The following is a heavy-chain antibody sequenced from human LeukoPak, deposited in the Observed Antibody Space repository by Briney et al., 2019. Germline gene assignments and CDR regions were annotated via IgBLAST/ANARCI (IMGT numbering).Heavy chain of an antibody. CDR1: GFTFSSYA. CDR3: AKRVVVVIKEYCFDY. J-gene: IGHJ4*02. V-gene: IGHV3-23*01. D-gene: IGHD3-22*01. Sequence: PGGSLRLSCAASGFTFSSYAMSWVRQAPGKGLEWVSAISGSGGSTYYADSVKGRFTISRDNSKNTLYLQMNSLRAEDTAVYYCAKRVVVVIKEYCFDYWGQGTLVTVSS. CDR2: ISGSGGST.